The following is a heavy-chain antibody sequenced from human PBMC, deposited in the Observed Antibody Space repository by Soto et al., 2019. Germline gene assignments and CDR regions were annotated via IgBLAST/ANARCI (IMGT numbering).Heavy chain of an antibody. J-gene: IGHJ4*02. D-gene: IGHD6-19*01. V-gene: IGHV4-59*11. CDR1: GGSISGHY. CDR2: IFYSGST. CDR3: ARVGSSGWSPDY. Sequence: SETLSLTCSVSGGSISGHYWTWIRQSPGKGLEWIGYIFYSGSTNYNPSLKSRVTISVDTSKNQFSLKMSSVTAADTAVYYCARVGSSGWSPDYWGQGSLVTVSS.